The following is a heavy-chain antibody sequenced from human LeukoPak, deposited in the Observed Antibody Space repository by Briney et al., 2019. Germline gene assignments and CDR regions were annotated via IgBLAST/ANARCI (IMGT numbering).Heavy chain of an antibody. Sequence: SETLSLTCTVSGGSISSGNYYWSWIRQPAGKRLEWIGRIWTDGGTSYKPSLKSRVTISIDTSKNQFSLRLSSVTAADTAIYYCARVGDYGDYVNWFDPWGPGTLVTVSS. J-gene: IGHJ5*02. V-gene: IGHV4-61*02. D-gene: IGHD4-17*01. CDR1: GGSISSGNYY. CDR3: ARVGDYGDYVNWFDP. CDR2: IWTDGGT.